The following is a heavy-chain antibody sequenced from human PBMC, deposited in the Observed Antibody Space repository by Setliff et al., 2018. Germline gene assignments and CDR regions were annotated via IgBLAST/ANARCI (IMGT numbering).Heavy chain of an antibody. J-gene: IGHJ6*03. Sequence: ASVKVSCKASGHTFTNYAIHWVRQAPGQRLEWMGWINAGNGDTKYSQDFQGRVTITRDTSASTAYMDLSSLRSDDMAVYYCARGRPTANPYYYYYMDVWGKGTTVTVSS. V-gene: IGHV1-3*03. D-gene: IGHD4-4*01. CDR3: ARGRPTANPYYYYYMDV. CDR1: GHTFTNYA. CDR2: INAGNGDT.